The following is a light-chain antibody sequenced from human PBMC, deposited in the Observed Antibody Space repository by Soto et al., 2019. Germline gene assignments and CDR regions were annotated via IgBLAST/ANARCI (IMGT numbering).Light chain of an antibody. J-gene: IGKJ2*01. V-gene: IGKV1-39*01. Sequence: DIQMTQSPSSVSASVGDRVTITCRASQSISYYLNWYQQKPGKAPKLLIYAASSLQSGVPSRFSGSGSGTDFTLTISSLQPEDFATYYCQQSYSTPYTFGQGTKLEIK. CDR1: QSISYY. CDR2: AAS. CDR3: QQSYSTPYT.